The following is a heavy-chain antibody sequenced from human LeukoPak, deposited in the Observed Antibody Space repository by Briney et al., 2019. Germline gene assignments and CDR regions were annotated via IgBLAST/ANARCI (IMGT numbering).Heavy chain of an antibody. CDR1: GGSISSSSYY. CDR3: ARHEGDGYNYLVPGY. CDR2: IYYSGST. Sequence: SETLSLTCTVSGGSISSSSYYWGWIRQPPGKGLEWIGSIYYSGSTYCNPSLKSRVTISVDTSKNQFSLKLSSVTAADTAVYYCARHEGDGYNYLVPGYWGQGTLVTVSS. J-gene: IGHJ4*02. D-gene: IGHD5-24*01. V-gene: IGHV4-39*01.